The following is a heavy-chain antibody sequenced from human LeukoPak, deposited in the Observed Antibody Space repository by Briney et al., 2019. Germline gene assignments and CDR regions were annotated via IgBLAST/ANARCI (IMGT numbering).Heavy chain of an antibody. CDR1: GFTFSSYA. D-gene: IGHD2-21*02. J-gene: IGHJ4*02. CDR2: ISYVGSNK. CDR3: ARDGDCPFDY. V-gene: IGHV3-30*01. Sequence: PGRSLRLSCAASGFTFSSYAMHWVRQAPGKGLEWVAVISYVGSNKYYADSVKGRFTISRDNSKNTLYLQMNSLRAEDTAVYYCARDGDCPFDYWGQGTLVTVSS.